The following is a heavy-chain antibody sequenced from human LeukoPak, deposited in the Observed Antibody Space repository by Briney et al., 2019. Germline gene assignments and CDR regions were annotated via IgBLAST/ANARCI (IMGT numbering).Heavy chain of an antibody. Sequence: GGSLRLSCAASGFSFSSYAMSWVRQAPGKGLEWVSVIYSGGSTYYADSVKGRFTISRDSSKNTLYLQMNSLRAEDTAVYYCAREIDYDSSGYYYAYFDYWGQGTLVTVSS. J-gene: IGHJ4*02. CDR1: GFSFSSYA. D-gene: IGHD3-22*01. CDR2: IYSGGST. V-gene: IGHV3-66*01. CDR3: AREIDYDSSGYYYAYFDY.